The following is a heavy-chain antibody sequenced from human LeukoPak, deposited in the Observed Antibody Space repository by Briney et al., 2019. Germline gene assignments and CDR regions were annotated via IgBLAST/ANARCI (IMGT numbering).Heavy chain of an antibody. D-gene: IGHD3-22*01. CDR3: ARGVTMIGRLRFDP. V-gene: IGHV4-59*01. CDR1: GGSISSYY. Sequence: PSETLSLTCTVSGGSISSYYWSWIRQPPGKGLEWIGYIYYSGSTNYNPSLKSRVIISIDTSKNQISLSLTSVTAADTAVYYCARGVTMIGRLRFDPWGQGTLVTVSS. CDR2: IYYSGST. J-gene: IGHJ5*02.